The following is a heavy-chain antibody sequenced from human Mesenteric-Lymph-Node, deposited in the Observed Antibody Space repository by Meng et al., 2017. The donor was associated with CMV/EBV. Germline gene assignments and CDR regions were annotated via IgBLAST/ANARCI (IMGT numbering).Heavy chain of an antibody. CDR1: GFTFSSYS. J-gene: IGHJ4*02. Sequence: GESLKISCAASGFTFSSYSMNWVRQAPGKGLEWVSSISSSSSYIYYADSVKGRFTISRDNAKNSLYLQMNSLRAEDTAVYYCARRLSSSSEPFDYWGQGTLVTVSS. V-gene: IGHV3-21*01. CDR2: ISSSSSYI. CDR3: ARRLSSSSEPFDY. D-gene: IGHD6-6*01.